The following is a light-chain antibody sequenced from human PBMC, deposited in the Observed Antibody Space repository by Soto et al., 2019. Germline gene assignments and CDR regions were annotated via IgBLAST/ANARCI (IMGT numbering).Light chain of an antibody. Sequence: EIGMTQSVAALSVSTGERATLSFWASQSVSSNLAWYQQKPGQAPRLLIYGASSRATGIPARFSGSGSGTEFTLTISSLQSEDFAVYYCQQYNNWPPLPFGGGTKVDVK. CDR1: QSVSSN. J-gene: IGKJ4*01. CDR2: GAS. V-gene: IGKV3-15*01. CDR3: QQYNNWPPLP.